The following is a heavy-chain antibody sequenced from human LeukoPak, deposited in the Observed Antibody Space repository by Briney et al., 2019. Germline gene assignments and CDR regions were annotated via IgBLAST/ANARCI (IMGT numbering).Heavy chain of an antibody. CDR2: INPSGGST. V-gene: IGHV1-46*01. Sequence: GASVKVSCKASGYTFTSYYMHWVRPAPGQGLEWMGIINPSGGSTSYAQKFQGRVTMTRDMSTSTVYMELSSLRPEDTAVYYCARRSIAARPRGEYYFDYWGQGTLVTVSS. CDR3: ARRSIAARPRGEYYFDY. D-gene: IGHD6-6*01. J-gene: IGHJ4*02. CDR1: GYTFTSYY.